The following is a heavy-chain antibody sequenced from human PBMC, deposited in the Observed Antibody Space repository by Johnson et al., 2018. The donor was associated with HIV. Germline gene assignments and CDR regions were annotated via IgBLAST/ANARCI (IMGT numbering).Heavy chain of an antibody. CDR2: IGTAGDT. D-gene: IGHD5-24*01. V-gene: IGHV3-13*01. J-gene: IGHJ3*02. Sequence: VQLVESGGRVVRRGGSLRLSCAASGFTFDDYGMSWVRQGPGKGLDWVSVIGTAGDTYYLGSVKGRFTISRENAKNSLYLQMNSLRAGDTAVYYCAREWLYGFDIWGQGTMVTVSS. CDR3: AREWLYGFDI. CDR1: GFTFDDYG.